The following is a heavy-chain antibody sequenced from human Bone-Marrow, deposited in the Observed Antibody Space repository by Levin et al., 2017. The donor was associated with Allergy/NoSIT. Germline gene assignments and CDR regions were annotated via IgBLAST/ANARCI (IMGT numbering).Heavy chain of an antibody. CDR3: ARSLPPIAAPLDF. Sequence: ASVKVSCKTSGYTFISYYLHWVRQAPGQGLEWLGMINPIGETTSYAQKLQDRITMTSDTSTSTVYLEVGGLRSEDMAIYYCARSLPPIAAPLDFWGQGTLVTVSS. CDR1: GYTFISYY. V-gene: IGHV1-46*04. CDR2: INPIGETT. J-gene: IGHJ4*02. D-gene: IGHD6-6*01.